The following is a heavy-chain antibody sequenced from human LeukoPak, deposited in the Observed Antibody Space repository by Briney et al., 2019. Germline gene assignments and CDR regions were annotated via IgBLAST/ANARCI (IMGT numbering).Heavy chain of an antibody. CDR1: GFKFSGHE. CDR3: AAQYGSGSPYYFYAMDL. CDR2: ISSSGATI. D-gene: IGHD3-10*01. V-gene: IGHV3-48*03. J-gene: IGHJ6*02. Sequence: QPGGSLRLSCAASGFKFSGHEMNWARQAPGKGLEWVSYISSSGATIHYGHSVRGRFTISRDNAKNSLYLQMDSLRADDTATYYCAAQYGSGSPYYFYAMDLWGQGTTVTVSS.